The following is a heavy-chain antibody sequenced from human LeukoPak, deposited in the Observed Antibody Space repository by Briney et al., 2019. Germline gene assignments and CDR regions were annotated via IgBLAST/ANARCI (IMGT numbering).Heavy chain of an antibody. J-gene: IGHJ6*02. CDR3: ASGLKRWLQFRYYYYYGMDV. CDR2: IWYDGSNK. CDR1: GFTFSSYG. Sequence: GRSLRLSCAASGFTFSSYGMHWVRQAPGKGLEWVAVIWYDGSNKYYADSVKGRFTISRDNSKNTLYLQMNSLRAEDTAVYYCASGLKRWLQFRYYYYYGMDVWGQGTTVTVSS. V-gene: IGHV3-33*01. D-gene: IGHD5-24*01.